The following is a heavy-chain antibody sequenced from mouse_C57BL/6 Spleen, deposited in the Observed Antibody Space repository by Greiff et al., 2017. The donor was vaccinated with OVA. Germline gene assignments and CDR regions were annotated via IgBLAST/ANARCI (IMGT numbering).Heavy chain of an antibody. CDR1: GYTFTDYY. CDR3: ASEAFLGRYFDV. CDR2: INPNNGGT. Sequence: VQLQQSGPELVKPGASVKISCKASGYTFTDYYMNWVKQSHGKSLEWIGDINPNNGGTSYNQKFKGKATLTVDKSSSTAYMELRSLTSEDSAVYYCASEAFLGRYFDVWGTGTTVTVSS. J-gene: IGHJ1*03. V-gene: IGHV1-26*01. D-gene: IGHD3-2*02.